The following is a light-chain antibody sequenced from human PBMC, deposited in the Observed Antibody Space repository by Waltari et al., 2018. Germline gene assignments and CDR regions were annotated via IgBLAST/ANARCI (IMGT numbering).Light chain of an antibody. CDR1: SGHSSNV. J-gene: IGLJ3*02. CDR3: QTGGHGTWV. CDR2: VNSDGSH. V-gene: IGLV4-69*01. Sequence: QLVLTQSPSASASLGASVKLTCTLSSGHSSNVIAWHQQQSEKGPRYLMKVNSDGSHSKGDDIPDRCSGSSSGAERYLTISSVQSEDEADYYCQTGGHGTWVFGGGTKLTVL.